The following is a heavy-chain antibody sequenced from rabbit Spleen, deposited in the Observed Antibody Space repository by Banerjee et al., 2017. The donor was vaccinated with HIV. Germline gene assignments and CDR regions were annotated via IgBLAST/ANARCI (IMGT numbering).Heavy chain of an antibody. J-gene: IGHJ4*01. D-gene: IGHD8-1*01. Sequence: QEQLVESGGGLVQPEGSLTLTCTASGFSFSSSYYMCWVRQAPGKGLEWIACIGAASGNTYYASWAKGRFTISKTSSTTVTLQMTSLTAADTATYFCARAGSDYFHFNLWGPGTLVTVS. V-gene: IGHV1S45*01. CDR3: ARAGSDYFHFNL. CDR2: IGAASGNT. CDR1: GFSFSSSYY.